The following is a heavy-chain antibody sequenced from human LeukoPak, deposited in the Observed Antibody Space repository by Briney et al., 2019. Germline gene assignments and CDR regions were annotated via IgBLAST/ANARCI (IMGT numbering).Heavy chain of an antibody. CDR2: VYHSGGT. D-gene: IGHD1-26*01. V-gene: IGHV4-4*02. Sequence: SGTLSLTCAVSGDSISTNHWWSWVRQPPGKGLEWIGEVYHSGGTNYNPSLKSRVTISVDKSKNQFSLKLSSVTAADTAVYYCARAAYSGSYHSDYWGQGTLVTVSS. J-gene: IGHJ4*02. CDR1: GDSISTNHW. CDR3: ARAAYSGSYHSDY.